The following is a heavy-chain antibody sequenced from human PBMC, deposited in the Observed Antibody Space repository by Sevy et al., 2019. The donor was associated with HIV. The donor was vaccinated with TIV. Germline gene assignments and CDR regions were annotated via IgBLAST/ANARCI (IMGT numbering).Heavy chain of an antibody. CDR1: GDTFSTYG. Sequence: ASVKVSCKASGDTFSTYGLSWVLQAPGQGLEWMGGIIPIFGTPNYAQKFQGRVTIIADESASTAYMELSSLRSEDTALYYCAREGGVATTGDHDAFDIWGHRTLVTVSS. V-gene: IGHV1-69*13. J-gene: IGHJ3*02. CDR2: IIPIFGTP. CDR3: AREGGVATTGDHDAFDI. D-gene: IGHD7-27*01.